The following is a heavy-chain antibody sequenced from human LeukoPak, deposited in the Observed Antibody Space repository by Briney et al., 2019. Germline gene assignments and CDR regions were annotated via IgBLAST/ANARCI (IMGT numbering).Heavy chain of an antibody. V-gene: IGHV3-30*18. CDR1: GFTFSSYG. J-gene: IGHJ4*02. CDR3: AKDRGYSYGCIDY. D-gene: IGHD5-18*01. Sequence: PGGSLRLSCAASGFTFSSYGMHWVRRAPGKGLEWVAVISYDGSNKYYADSVKGRFTISRDNSKNTLYLQMNSLRAEDTAVYYCAKDRGYSYGCIDYWGQGTLVTVSS. CDR2: ISYDGSNK.